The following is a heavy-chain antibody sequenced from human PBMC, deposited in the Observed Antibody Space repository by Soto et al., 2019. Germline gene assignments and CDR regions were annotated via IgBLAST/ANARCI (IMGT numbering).Heavy chain of an antibody. CDR2: ISSSSSTI. CDR3: ARDHDYGDSPFGY. J-gene: IGHJ4*02. CDR1: GFTFSSYS. Sequence: EVQLVESGGGLVQPGGSLRLSCAASGFTFSSYSMNWVRQAPGKGLEWVSYISSSSSTIYYADSVKGRFTISRDNAKNSLSLQMNSLRAEDTAVYYCARDHDYGDSPFGYWGQGTLVTVSS. V-gene: IGHV3-48*01. D-gene: IGHD4-17*01.